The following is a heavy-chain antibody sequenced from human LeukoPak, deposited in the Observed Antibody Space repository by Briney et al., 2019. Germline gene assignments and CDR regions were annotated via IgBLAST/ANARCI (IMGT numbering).Heavy chain of an antibody. CDR1: GFTLSSYG. CDR2: IWYDGSNK. V-gene: IGHV3-33*06. CDR3: AKDRVPGGYYDFWSGFYSDFNY. J-gene: IGHJ4*02. Sequence: QPGRSLRLSCAASGFTLSSYGRHWVSQAPGKGLEWVAVIWYDGSNKYYADSVKGRFTISRDNSKNTLYLQMNSLRAEDTAVYYCAKDRVPGGYYDFWSGFYSDFNYWGQGTLVTVSS. D-gene: IGHD3-3*01.